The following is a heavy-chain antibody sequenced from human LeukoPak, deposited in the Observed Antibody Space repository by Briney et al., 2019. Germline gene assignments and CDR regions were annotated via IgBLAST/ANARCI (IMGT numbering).Heavy chain of an antibody. CDR2: ISSSSSTI. CDR1: GFTFSSYS. Sequence: GGSLRLSCAASGFTFSSYSMNWVRQAPGKGLEWVSYISSSSSTIYYADSVKGRFTISRDNAKNSLYLQMNSLRAEDTAVYYCARARRGSSKGDWFDPWGQGTLVTVSS. D-gene: IGHD1-26*01. J-gene: IGHJ5*02. V-gene: IGHV3-48*01. CDR3: ARARRGSSKGDWFDP.